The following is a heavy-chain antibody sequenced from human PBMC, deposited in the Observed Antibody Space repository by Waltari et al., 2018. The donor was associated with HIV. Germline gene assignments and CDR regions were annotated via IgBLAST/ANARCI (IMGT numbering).Heavy chain of an antibody. CDR3: ARDVQGYCAGERCFYGMDV. V-gene: IGHV3-33*01. CDR2: VWQDGSNK. J-gene: IGHJ6*02. CDR1: GFSVRNYG. D-gene: IGHD2-8*02. Sequence: QVQLVESGVGVVTPGRSLRWSRAASGFSVRNYGRNWVCQAPGKGLEWVAVVWQDGSNKYYGDSVKGRFTISRDNSKNTLELQMNSLRAEDTAVYYCARDVQGYCAGERCFYGMDVWGQGTTVTVSS.